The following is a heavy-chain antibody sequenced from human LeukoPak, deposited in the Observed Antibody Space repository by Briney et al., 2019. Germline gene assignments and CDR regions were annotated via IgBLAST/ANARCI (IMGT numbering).Heavy chain of an antibody. V-gene: IGHV1-2*06. CDR3: ARGGIMITFGGVTGYYYYYMDV. D-gene: IGHD3-16*01. CDR1: GYTFTGYY. Sequence: ASVKVSCKASGYTFTGYYMHWVRQAPGQGLEWMGRINPNSGGTNYAQKFQGRVTMTRDTSISTAYMELSRLRSDDTAVYYCARGGIMITFGGVTGYYYYYMDVWGKGTTVIFSS. J-gene: IGHJ6*03. CDR2: INPNSGGT.